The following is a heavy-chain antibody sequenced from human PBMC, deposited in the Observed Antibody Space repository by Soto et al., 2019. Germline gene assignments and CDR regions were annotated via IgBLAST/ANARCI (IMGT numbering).Heavy chain of an antibody. J-gene: IGHJ5*02. Sequence: GGSLRLSCAASGFIFENFGMSWVRQAPGKGLEWISSISGSGFKKYYADSVKGRFTISRDNSKSTVYLELNNLSAEDAAVYHCAKNQGVELVPLATVDWFDPWGQGSVVTAPQ. V-gene: IGHV3-23*01. CDR3: AKNQGVELVPLATVDWFDP. CDR1: GFIFENFG. CDR2: ISGSGFKK. D-gene: IGHD1-26*01.